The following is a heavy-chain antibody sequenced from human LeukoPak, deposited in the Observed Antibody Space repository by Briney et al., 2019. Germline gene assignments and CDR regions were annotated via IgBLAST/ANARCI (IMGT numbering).Heavy chain of an antibody. CDR1: GFXVSSNY. Sequence: GGSLRLSCAASGFXVSSNYISWVRQAPGKGLEWVSVIYSGGYTFYADSVKGRFTISRDNSKNTLFLQMNSLRAEDTAVYYCAGRGYYDSDGLDYWGQGTLVTVSS. V-gene: IGHV3-66*01. CDR3: AGRGYYDSDGLDY. CDR2: IYSGGYT. D-gene: IGHD3-22*01. J-gene: IGHJ4*02.